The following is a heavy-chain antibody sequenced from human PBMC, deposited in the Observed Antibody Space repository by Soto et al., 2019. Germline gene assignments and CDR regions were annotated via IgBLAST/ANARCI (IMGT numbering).Heavy chain of an antibody. CDR1: GFTFRSYV. D-gene: IGHD3-16*01. Sequence: QVQLVESGGGVVQPGTSLRVSCVGSGFTFRSYVIHWVRQAPGKGLEWVALTSYDGRDKYYGDSVRGRFTISRDNSRNTVELQMDSLRLEDTALYYCARWGTTGGLDVWGQGTLVSVSS. CDR3: ARWGTTGGLDV. J-gene: IGHJ1*01. V-gene: IGHV3-30*19. CDR2: TSYDGRDK.